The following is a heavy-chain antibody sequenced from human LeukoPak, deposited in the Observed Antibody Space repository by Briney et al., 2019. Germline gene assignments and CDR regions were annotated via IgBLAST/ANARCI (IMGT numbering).Heavy chain of an antibody. CDR3: AREGDSGSYSS. Sequence: SETLSLTCTVSGGSISGYYWSWIRQPPGKGLEWIGYIYYSGSTNYNPSLKSRVTISVDTSKNQFSLKLSSVTAADTAVYYCAREGDSGSYSSWGQGTLVTVSS. CDR2: IYYSGST. J-gene: IGHJ5*02. CDR1: GGSISGYY. V-gene: IGHV4-59*01. D-gene: IGHD3-10*01.